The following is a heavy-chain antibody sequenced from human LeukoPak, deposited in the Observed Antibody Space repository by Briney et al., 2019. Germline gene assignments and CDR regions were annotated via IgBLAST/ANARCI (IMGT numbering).Heavy chain of an antibody. D-gene: IGHD4-11*01. CDR3: ARDKAVTTELTQYFQH. V-gene: IGHV1-18*01. Sequence: ASVKVSCKASGYTFTNYGVSWVRQAPGQGLEWMGWISAYNGYTNYAQKFQFRVTMTTDTSTSTAYMELRSLTSDDTAVYYCARDKAVTTELTQYFQHWGQGTLVTFSS. CDR2: ISAYNGYT. J-gene: IGHJ1*01. CDR1: GYTFTNYG.